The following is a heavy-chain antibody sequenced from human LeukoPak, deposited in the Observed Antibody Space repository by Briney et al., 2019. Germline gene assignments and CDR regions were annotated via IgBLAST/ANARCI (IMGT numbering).Heavy chain of an antibody. CDR2: IYYSGST. J-gene: IGHJ6*02. CDR1: GGSLSSSSYY. V-gene: IGHV4-39*01. CDR3: ARQAHSLWFGELLASYYYYYGMDV. D-gene: IGHD3-10*01. Sequence: SETLSLTCTVSGGSLSSSSYYWGWIRQPPGKGLEALGSIYYSGSTYYNPSLKSRVTISVDTSKNQFSLKLSSVTAADAAVYYCARQAHSLWFGELLASYYYYYGMDVWGQGTTVTVSS.